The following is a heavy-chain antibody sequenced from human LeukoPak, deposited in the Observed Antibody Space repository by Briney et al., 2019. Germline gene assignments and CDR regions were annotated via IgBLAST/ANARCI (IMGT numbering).Heavy chain of an antibody. CDR3: AKGIGCCSSTSCSISPFDY. CDR2: ISGSGGST. D-gene: IGHD2-2*01. V-gene: IGHV3-23*01. J-gene: IGHJ4*02. Sequence: GWSLRLSCAASGFTVNSYAMSWVRQAPGRGLEGVSAISGSGGSTYYADSVKGRFTISRDNSKNTLYLQMNSLRAEDTAVYYCAKGIGCCSSTSCSISPFDYWGQGTLVTVSS. CDR1: GFTVNSYA.